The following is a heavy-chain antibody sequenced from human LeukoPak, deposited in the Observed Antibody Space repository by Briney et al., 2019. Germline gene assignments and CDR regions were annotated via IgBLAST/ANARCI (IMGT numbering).Heavy chain of an antibody. CDR1: RLTPKKFA. D-gene: IGHD1-20*01. CDR3: TLDLMTGFNSGGHFAY. Sequence: GGSPRLSRVASRLTPKKFAMRGVREAPRGGVWCLAVTSGDGDCTHYADSVRGLFVISTHNSKHTSFLHINSLRGEDTAVYYCTLDLMTGFNSGGHFAYWGQGTLGTVSS. CDR2: TSGDGDCT. J-gene: IGHJ4*02. V-gene: IGHV3-23*01.